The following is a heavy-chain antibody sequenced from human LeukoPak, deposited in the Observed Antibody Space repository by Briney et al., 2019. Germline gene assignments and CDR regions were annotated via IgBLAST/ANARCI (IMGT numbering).Heavy chain of an antibody. CDR2: IYSSGST. J-gene: IGHJ4*02. D-gene: IGHD4-17*01. Sequence: PSQTLSLTCTVSGGSIGSISSTSYYWGWIRQPPGKGLEWIGSIYSSGSTYYNPSLKSRVTISGDTSKNQFSLKLSSVTAADTAVYYCARLDYGDLSLDYWGQGTLVTVSS. V-gene: IGHV4-39*01. CDR1: GGSIGSISSTSYY. CDR3: ARLDYGDLSLDY.